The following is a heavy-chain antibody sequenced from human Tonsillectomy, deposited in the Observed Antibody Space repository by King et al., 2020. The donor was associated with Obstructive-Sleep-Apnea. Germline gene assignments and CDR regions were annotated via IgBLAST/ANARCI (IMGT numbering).Heavy chain of an antibody. V-gene: IGHV3-49*03. D-gene: IGHD3-16*01. CDR2: IRRKFYGGTT. CDR1: GFTFGDYG. Sequence: VQLVESGGGLVQPGRSLRLSCTASGFTFGDYGLSWFRQAPGKGLEWVGFIRRKFYGGTTEYAASVKGRFTISRDDSKSIAYLQMSSLKTEDTALYYCARVIDDYVWGSYYYWGQGTLVTVSS. J-gene: IGHJ4*02. CDR3: ARVIDDYVWGSYYY.